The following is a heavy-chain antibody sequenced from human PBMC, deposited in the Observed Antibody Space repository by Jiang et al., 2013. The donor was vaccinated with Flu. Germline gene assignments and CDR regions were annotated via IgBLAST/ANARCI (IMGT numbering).Heavy chain of an antibody. CDR1: GYSISSGYY. J-gene: IGHJ5*02. CDR3: ARALWLVLNWFDP. CDR2: IYHSGST. V-gene: IGHV4-38-2*02. D-gene: IGHD6-19*01. Sequence: GLVKPSETLSLTCTVSGYSISSGYYWGWIRQPPGKGLEWIGSIYHSGSTYYNPSLKSRVTISVDTSKNQFSLKLSSVTAADTAVYYCARALWLVLNWFDPWGQGNPGHRLL.